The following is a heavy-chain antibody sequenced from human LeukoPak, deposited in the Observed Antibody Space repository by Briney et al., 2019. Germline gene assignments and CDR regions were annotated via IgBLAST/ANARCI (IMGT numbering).Heavy chain of an antibody. CDR1: RGSFSGYY. Sequence: SETLSLTCAVYRGSFSGYYWSWIRQPPGKGLEWIGYVYYTGSTEYNPSLRSRVTISLEMSKHQFSLDLTSVTAADTAVYYCASNTGTVFDYWGQGALVTVSS. CDR3: ASNTGTVFDY. D-gene: IGHD7-27*01. J-gene: IGHJ4*02. CDR2: VYYTGST. V-gene: IGHV4-59*01.